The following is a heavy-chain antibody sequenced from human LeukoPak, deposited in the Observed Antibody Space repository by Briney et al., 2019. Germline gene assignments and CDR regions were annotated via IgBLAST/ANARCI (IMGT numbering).Heavy chain of an antibody. CDR2: IYYSGST. V-gene: IGHV4-39*01. CDR3: ARMGGYDLFDY. Sequence: SETLSLTCTVSGGSISSSSYYWGWISQPPGKGLEWIGSIYYSGSTYYNPSLKSRVTISVDTSKNQFSLKLSSVTAADTAVYYCARMGGYDLFDYWGQGTLVTVSS. CDR1: GGSISSSSYY. D-gene: IGHD5-12*01. J-gene: IGHJ4*02.